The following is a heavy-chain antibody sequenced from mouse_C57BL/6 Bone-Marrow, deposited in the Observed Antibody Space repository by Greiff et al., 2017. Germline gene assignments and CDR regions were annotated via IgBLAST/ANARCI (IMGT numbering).Heavy chain of an antibody. V-gene: IGHV1-63*01. D-gene: IGHD2-4*01. CDR2: IYPGGGYT. Sequence: QVQLKESGAELVRPGTSVKMSCKASGYTFTNYWIGWAKQRPGHGLEWIGDIYPGGGYTNYNEKFKGKATLTADKSSSTAYMQFSSLTSEDSAIYYCARDDYYWYFDVWGTGTTVTVSS. J-gene: IGHJ1*03. CDR1: GYTFTNYW. CDR3: ARDDYYWYFDV.